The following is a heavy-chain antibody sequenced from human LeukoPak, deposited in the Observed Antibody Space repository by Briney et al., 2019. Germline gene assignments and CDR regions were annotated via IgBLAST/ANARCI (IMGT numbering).Heavy chain of an antibody. V-gene: IGHV1-2*02. CDR1: GYSVIASY. J-gene: IGHJ4*02. CDR2: INPKSGGT. CDR3: AKAGAEGYNLSSF. Sequence: ASVKVSCKASGYSVIASYIHWLRQAPGQGREWMGRINPKSGGTACAQKFEGRVTMTTATSISPAYIDLNRPTSDDTATYYCAKAGAEGYNLSSFWGQGTPVTVSS. D-gene: IGHD5-24*01.